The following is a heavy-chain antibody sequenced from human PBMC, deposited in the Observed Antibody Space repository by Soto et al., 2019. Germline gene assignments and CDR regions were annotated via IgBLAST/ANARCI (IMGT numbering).Heavy chain of an antibody. Sequence: QPGGSLRLSCAACGFTFSSSWMNWVRQAPGKGLEWVAGIKEDGSEKYYVDFVKGRFTISRDNVENSLYLQMNSLRGEDTAVYFCARDRGYNCFDYWGLGTLVTVSS. J-gene: IGHJ4*02. CDR3: ARDRGYNCFDY. D-gene: IGHD5-18*01. V-gene: IGHV3-7*01. CDR2: IKEDGSEK. CDR1: GFTFSSSW.